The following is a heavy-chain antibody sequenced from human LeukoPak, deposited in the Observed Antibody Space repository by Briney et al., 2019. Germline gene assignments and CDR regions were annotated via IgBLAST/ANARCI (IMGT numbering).Heavy chain of an antibody. CDR1: GFTFSNYW. CDR3: ARDDYSSADY. D-gene: IGHD6-25*01. V-gene: IGHV3-74*01. J-gene: IGHJ4*02. CDR2: VNRDGSST. Sequence: PGGSLRLSCAASGFTFSNYWMHWVRQAPGKGLVWVSRVNRDGSSTYYADPVKGRFTISRDNAKNTLYLQMNSLRAEDTAVYFCARDDYSSADYWGQGTLVTVSS.